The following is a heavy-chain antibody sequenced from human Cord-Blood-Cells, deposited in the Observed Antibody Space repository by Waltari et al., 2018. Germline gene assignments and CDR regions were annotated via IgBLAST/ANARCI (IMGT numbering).Heavy chain of an antibody. CDR2: INHSGRT. V-gene: IGHV4-34*01. J-gene: IGHJ6*02. Sequence: QVQLQQWGAGLLKPSETLSLTCAVYGGSFSGYYWSWIRQPPGTGLEWIGEINHSGRTNYNPSLKSRVTISVDTSKNQFSLKLSSVTAADTAVYYCASGPAAMASGYYYYGMDVWGQGTTVTVSS. CDR3: ASGPAAMASGYYYYGMDV. CDR1: GGSFSGYY. D-gene: IGHD5-18*01.